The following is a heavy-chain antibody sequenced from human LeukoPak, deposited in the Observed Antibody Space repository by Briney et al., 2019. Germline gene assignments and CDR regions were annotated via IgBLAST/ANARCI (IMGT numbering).Heavy chain of an antibody. V-gene: IGHV3-33*08. CDR1: GFTFSSSA. CDR2: IWYDGSNK. CDR3: ARSSGSYYDGPDY. D-gene: IGHD1-26*01. J-gene: IGHJ4*02. Sequence: PGGSLRLSCAASGFTFSSSAMSWVRQAPGKGLEWVAVIWYDGSNKYYADSVKGRFTISRDNSKNTLYLQMNSLRAEDTAVYYCARSSGSYYDGPDYWGQGTLVTVSS.